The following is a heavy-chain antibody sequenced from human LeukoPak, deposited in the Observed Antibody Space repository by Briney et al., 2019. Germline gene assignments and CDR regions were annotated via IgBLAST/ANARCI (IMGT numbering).Heavy chain of an antibody. V-gene: IGHV4-34*01. D-gene: IGHD2-21*02. Sequence: PSETLSLTCAVYGGSFSGYYWSWIRQPPGKGLEWIGEVNHSGSTNYNPSLKSRVTISVDTSKNQFSLKLSSVTAADTAVYYCARGWAVVVTATIGGWFDPWGQGTLVTVSS. CDR1: GGSFSGYY. J-gene: IGHJ5*02. CDR3: ARGWAVVVTATIGGWFDP. CDR2: VNHSGST.